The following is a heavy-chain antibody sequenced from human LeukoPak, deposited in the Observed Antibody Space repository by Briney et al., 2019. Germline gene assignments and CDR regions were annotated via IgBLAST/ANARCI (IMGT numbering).Heavy chain of an antibody. CDR2: MNPNSGNT. CDR3: ARVTSSGYYNVAYYYGMDV. Sequence: ASVKVSCKASGYTFTSYDINWVRQATGQGLEWMGWMNPNSGNTGYAQKFQGRVTMTRNTSISTAYMELSSLRSEDTAVYYCARVTSSGYYNVAYYYGMDVWGQGTTVTVSS. J-gene: IGHJ6*02. CDR1: GYTFTSYD. V-gene: IGHV1-8*01. D-gene: IGHD3-22*01.